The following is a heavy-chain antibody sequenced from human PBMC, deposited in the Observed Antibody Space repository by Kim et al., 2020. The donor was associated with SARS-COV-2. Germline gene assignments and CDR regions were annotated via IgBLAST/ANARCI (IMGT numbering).Heavy chain of an antibody. CDR1: GYTFTSYG. J-gene: IGHJ6*02. CDR3: ARAYYYGSGSYYHFIPYYYYGMDV. D-gene: IGHD3-10*01. CDR2: ISAYNGNT. Sequence: ASVKVSCKASGYTFTSYGISWVRQAPGQGLEWMGWISAYNGNTNYAQKLQGRVTMTTDTSTSTAYMELRSLRSDDTAVYYCARAYYYGSGSYYHFIPYYYYGMDVWGPGTTVTVSS. V-gene: IGHV1-18*04.